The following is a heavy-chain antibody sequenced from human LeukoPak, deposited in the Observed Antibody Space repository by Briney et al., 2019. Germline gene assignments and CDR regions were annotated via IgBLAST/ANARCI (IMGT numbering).Heavy chain of an antibody. CDR2: INSDGSST. J-gene: IGHJ3*02. CDR1: GFTFSSYW. V-gene: IGHV3-74*01. D-gene: IGHD6-13*01. Sequence: GGSLRLSCAASGFTFSSYWMHWVRQAPRKGLVWVSRINSDGSSTSYADSVKGRFTISRDNAKNTLYLQMNSLRAEDTAVYYCARALSSRYSSSWYRRGAFDIWGQGTMVTVSS. CDR3: ARALSSRYSSSWYRRGAFDI.